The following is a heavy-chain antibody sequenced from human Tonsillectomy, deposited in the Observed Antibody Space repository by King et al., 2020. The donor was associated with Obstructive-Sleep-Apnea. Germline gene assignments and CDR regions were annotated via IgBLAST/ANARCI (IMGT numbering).Heavy chain of an antibody. CDR1: GFTFSSYG. CDR3: AKDASYGSGGYCGY. CDR2: ISYDGSNK. V-gene: IGHV3-30*18. J-gene: IGHJ4*02. Sequence: VQLVESGGGVVQPGGSLRLSCAASGFTFSSYGMHWVRQAPGKGLEWVAVISYDGSNKYYADSVKGRFTLSRDNSKNTLYLQMNSLRAEDTAVYYCAKDASYGSGGYCGYWGQGTLVTVSS. D-gene: IGHD3-10*01.